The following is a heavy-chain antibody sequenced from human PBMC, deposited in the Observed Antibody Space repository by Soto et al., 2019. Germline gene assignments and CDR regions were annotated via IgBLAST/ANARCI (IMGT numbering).Heavy chain of an antibody. J-gene: IGHJ3*02. D-gene: IGHD3-22*01. Sequence: QLQLQESGPGLVKPSETLSLTCTVSGGSISSSSYYWGWIRQPPGKGLEWIGSIYYSGSTYYNPSLKSRVTISVDTSNHQFSLKLSSVTAADTAVYYCARRRYYYDSSGYRGAFDIWGQGTMVTVSS. CDR2: IYYSGST. CDR1: GGSISSSSYY. CDR3: ARRRYYYDSSGYRGAFDI. V-gene: IGHV4-39*01.